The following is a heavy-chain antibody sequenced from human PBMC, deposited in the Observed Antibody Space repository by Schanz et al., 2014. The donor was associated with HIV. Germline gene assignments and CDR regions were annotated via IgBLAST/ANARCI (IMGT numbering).Heavy chain of an antibody. CDR2: ISGSGRST. CDR1: GFTFSSYA. D-gene: IGHD3-16*01. V-gene: IGHV3-23*04. Sequence: EVQLVESGGGLVQPGRSLRLSCAASGFTFSSYAMSWVRQAPGKGLEWVSVISGSGRSTYYADSVKGRFTISRDNSKNTVFLQMSRLRSEDTAVYYCARDDADRFMNQAPHGYGGRGTLVTVSS. CDR3: ARDDADRFMNQAPHGY. J-gene: IGHJ4*02.